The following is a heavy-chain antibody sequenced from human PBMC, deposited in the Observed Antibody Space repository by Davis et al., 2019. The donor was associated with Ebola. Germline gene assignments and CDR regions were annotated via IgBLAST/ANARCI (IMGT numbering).Heavy chain of an antibody. J-gene: IGHJ4*02. CDR3: ARDRGNFDY. V-gene: IGHV7-4-1*02. CDR2: INTKTGNP. CDR1: GYSFTTYA. D-gene: IGHD3-10*01. Sequence: AASVKVSCKASGYSFTTYALNWVRQAPGQGLEWMGWINTKTGNPTYAQGFTGRFVFSLDTSVSTTYLQISSLKAEDTAIYYCARDRGNFDYWGQGTLVTVSS.